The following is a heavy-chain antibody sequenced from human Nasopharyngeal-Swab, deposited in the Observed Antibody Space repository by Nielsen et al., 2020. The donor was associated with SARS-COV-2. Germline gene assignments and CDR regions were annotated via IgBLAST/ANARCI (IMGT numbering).Heavy chain of an antibody. CDR2: ISSSSSYI. D-gene: IGHD6-6*01. CDR3: ARDHSSSYPGTAGYGMDV. J-gene: IGHJ6*02. V-gene: IGHV3-21*01. CDR1: GFTFSSYS. Sequence: GESLKISCAASGFTFSSYSMNWVRQAPGKGLEWVSSISSSSSYIYYADSVKGRFTIYRDNAKNSLYLQMHSRRAEDTAVYYCARDHSSSYPGTAGYGMDVWGQGTTVTVSS.